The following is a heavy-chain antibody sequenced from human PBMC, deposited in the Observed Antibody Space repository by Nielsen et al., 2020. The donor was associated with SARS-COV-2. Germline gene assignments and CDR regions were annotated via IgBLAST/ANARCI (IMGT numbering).Heavy chain of an antibody. CDR3: ARVLGARLVDY. J-gene: IGHJ4*02. Sequence: GESLKISCAASGFTFSSYAMSWVRQAPGKGLEWVSAISGSGGSTYYADSVKGRFTISRDNSKNTLYLQMNSLRAEDTAVYYCARVLGARLVDYWGQGTLVTVSS. D-gene: IGHD4/OR15-4a*01. CDR2: ISGSGGST. V-gene: IGHV3-23*01. CDR1: GFTFSSYA.